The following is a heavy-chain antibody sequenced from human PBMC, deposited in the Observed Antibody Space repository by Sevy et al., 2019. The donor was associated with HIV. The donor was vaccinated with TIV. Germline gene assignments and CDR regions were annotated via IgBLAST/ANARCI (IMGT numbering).Heavy chain of an antibody. Sequence: GGCLRLSCIGSGFSFSYYGIHCVRQSPGKGLDWVALISHDGINEYYADSVKGRFTISRDNSKNTVYLEMNSLRNEDTAIYFCANAYSGSYSHSYLYALDVWGQGTSVIVFS. CDR3: ANAYSGSYSHSYLYALDV. CDR2: ISHDGINE. CDR1: GFSFSYYG. D-gene: IGHD1-26*01. V-gene: IGHV3-30*18. J-gene: IGHJ6*02.